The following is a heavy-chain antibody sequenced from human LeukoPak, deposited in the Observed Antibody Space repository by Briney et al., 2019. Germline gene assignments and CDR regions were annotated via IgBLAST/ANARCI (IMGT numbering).Heavy chain of an antibody. CDR2: ISWNSGSI. J-gene: IGHJ4*02. CDR3: AKDGRGYSYGPFDY. V-gene: IGHV3-9*03. Sequence: GGSLRLSCAASGFTFDDYAMHWVRQAPGKGLEWVSGISWNSGSIGYADSVKGRFTISRDNAKNSLYLQMNSLRAEDMALYYCAKDGRGYSYGPFDYWGQETLVTVSS. CDR1: GFTFDDYA. D-gene: IGHD5-18*01.